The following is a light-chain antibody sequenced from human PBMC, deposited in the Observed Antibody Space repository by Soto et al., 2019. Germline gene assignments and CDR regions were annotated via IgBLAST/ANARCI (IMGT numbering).Light chain of an antibody. CDR1: SSDVGSYNL. Sequence: QSVLTQPASVSGSPGQSITISCTGTSSDVGSYNLVSWYQQHPGKAPKLMIYEDSERPSGVSNRFSGSTSGNTASLTISGLQAEDEADYYCCSYAGSSTWVFGGGTKVTVL. J-gene: IGLJ3*02. V-gene: IGLV2-23*01. CDR3: CSYAGSSTWV. CDR2: EDS.